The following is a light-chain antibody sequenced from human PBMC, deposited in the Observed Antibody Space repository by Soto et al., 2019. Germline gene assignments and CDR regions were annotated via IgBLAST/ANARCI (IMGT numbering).Light chain of an antibody. CDR1: QSLSSY. Sequence: EIVLTQSPATLSLSPGERATLSCRASQSLSSYLAWYQQKPGQAPRLLIFDASNRATGIPARFSGSGSGTDFTLTISSLEPEDFAVYYCQQRTYWPLTFGGGTKVEIK. CDR2: DAS. J-gene: IGKJ4*01. CDR3: QQRTYWPLT. V-gene: IGKV3-11*01.